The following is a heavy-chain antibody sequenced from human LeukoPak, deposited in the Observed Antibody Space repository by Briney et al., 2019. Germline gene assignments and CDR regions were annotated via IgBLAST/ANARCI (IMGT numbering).Heavy chain of an antibody. CDR2: ISTYNGDT. CDR3: AREESIGSYQFLHDY. D-gene: IGHD1-26*01. J-gene: IGHJ4*02. Sequence: ASVKVSCKVSGYTFTSYGITWVRQAPGQGLEWMGWISTYNGDTKYAQKFQGRVTMTTDTSTSTAYMELRSLTSDDTAVYYCAREESIGSYQFLHDYWGQGTLVTVSS. CDR1: GYTFTSYG. V-gene: IGHV1-18*01.